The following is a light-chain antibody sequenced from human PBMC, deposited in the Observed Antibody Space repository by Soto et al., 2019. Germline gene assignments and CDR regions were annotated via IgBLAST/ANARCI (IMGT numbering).Light chain of an antibody. J-gene: IGKJ4*01. CDR2: GAS. Sequence: EIVLTQSPGTLSLSPGERATLSCRASQSVRSSHLAWYQQMPGQAPRRLIYGASNRATGIPDRFSGSGSGTDFTLTISRLEPEDFAVYNCQQYSSSPLTFGGGTKVEI. CDR3: QQYSSSPLT. CDR1: QSVRSSH. V-gene: IGKV3-20*01.